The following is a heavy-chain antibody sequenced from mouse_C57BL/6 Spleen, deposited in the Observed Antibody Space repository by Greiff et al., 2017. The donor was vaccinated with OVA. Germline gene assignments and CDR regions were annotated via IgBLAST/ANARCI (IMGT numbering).Heavy chain of an antibody. V-gene: IGHV1-52*01. CDR3: ASTTVEPLDV. Sequence: QVQLQQPGAELVRPGSSVKLSCKASGYTFTSYWMHWVKQRPIQGLEWIGNIDPSDSETHYNQKFKDKATLTVDKSSSTAYIQLSSLTSEDSAVYYCASTTVEPLDVWGTGTTVTVSS. D-gene: IGHD1-1*01. CDR1: GYTFTSYW. CDR2: IDPSDSET. J-gene: IGHJ1*03.